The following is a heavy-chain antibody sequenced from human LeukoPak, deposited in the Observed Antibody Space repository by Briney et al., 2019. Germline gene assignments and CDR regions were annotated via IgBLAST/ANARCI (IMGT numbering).Heavy chain of an antibody. Sequence: SGGSLRLSCAASGFTFSSYETNWVRQAPGKGLEWVSYISSSGSTIYYADSVKGQFTISRDNAKNSLYLQMNSLRAEDTAVYYCAELGITMIGGVWGKGTTVTISS. CDR1: GFTFSSYE. CDR3: AELGITMIGGV. D-gene: IGHD3-10*02. CDR2: ISSSGSTI. J-gene: IGHJ6*04. V-gene: IGHV3-48*03.